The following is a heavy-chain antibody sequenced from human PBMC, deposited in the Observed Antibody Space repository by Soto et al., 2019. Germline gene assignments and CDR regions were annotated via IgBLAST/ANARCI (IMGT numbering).Heavy chain of an antibody. CDR1: GFTFSSYG. V-gene: IGHV3-30*18. CDR2: ISYDGSNK. CDR3: AKVAGGLEGDY. D-gene: IGHD3-16*01. Sequence: QVPLVESGGGVVQPGRSLRLSCAASGFTFSSYGMHWVRQAPGKGLEWVAVISYDGSNKYYADSVKGRFTISRDNSKNTLYLQMNSLRAEDTAVYYCAKVAGGLEGDYWGQGTLVTVSS. J-gene: IGHJ4*02.